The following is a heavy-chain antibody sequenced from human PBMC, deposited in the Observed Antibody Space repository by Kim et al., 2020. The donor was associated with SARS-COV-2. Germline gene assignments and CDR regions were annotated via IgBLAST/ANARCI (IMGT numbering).Heavy chain of an antibody. CDR2: IYSGGIT. V-gene: IGHV3-53*01. CDR3: ARGLAAGPNDAFDI. D-gene: IGHD6-13*01. CDR1: GFTVSSNY. J-gene: IGHJ3*02. Sequence: GGSLRLSCAASGFTVSSNYMSWVRQAPGKGLEWVSVIYSGGITYYADSVKGRFTISRDNSKNTLYLQMNSLRAEDTAVYYCARGLAAGPNDAFDIWGQGTMVTVSS.